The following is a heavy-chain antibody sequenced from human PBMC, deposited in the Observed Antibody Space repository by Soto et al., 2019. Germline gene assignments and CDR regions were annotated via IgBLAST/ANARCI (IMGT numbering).Heavy chain of an antibody. D-gene: IGHD3-22*01. Sequence: SETLSLTCTVSGGSISSGGYYWSWIRQHPGKGLEWIGYIYYSGSTYYNPSLKSRVTISVDTSKNQFSLKLSSVTAADTAVYYCASNPGGYYDSSGYPFYYYGMDVWGQGTTVTVSS. J-gene: IGHJ6*02. CDR2: IYYSGST. CDR3: ASNPGGYYDSSGYPFYYYGMDV. V-gene: IGHV4-31*03. CDR1: GGSISSGGYY.